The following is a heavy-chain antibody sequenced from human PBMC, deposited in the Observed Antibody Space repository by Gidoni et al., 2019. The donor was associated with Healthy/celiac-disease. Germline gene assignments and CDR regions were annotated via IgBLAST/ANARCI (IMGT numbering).Heavy chain of an antibody. CDR1: GFTFSSDG. Sequence: QVQLVESGGGVVQPGRSLRLSCAASGFTFSSDGMHWVRQAPGKGLEWVAVIWYDGSNKYYADSVKGRFTISRDNSKNTLYLQMNSLRAEDTAVYYCARDAGKGMYYFDYWGQGTLVTVSS. CDR3: ARDAGKGMYYFDY. V-gene: IGHV3-33*01. D-gene: IGHD6-13*01. J-gene: IGHJ4*02. CDR2: IWYDGSNK.